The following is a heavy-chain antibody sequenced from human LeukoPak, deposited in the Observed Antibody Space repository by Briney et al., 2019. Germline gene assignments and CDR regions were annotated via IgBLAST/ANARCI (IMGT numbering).Heavy chain of an antibody. D-gene: IGHD1-7*01. V-gene: IGHV4-4*07. CDR1: GGSISSYY. J-gene: IGHJ6*03. CDR2: TYTSGST. CDR3: ARINWNYGYYYYYMDV. Sequence: KASETLSLTCTVSGGSISSYYWSWIRQPAGKGLEWIGRTYTSGSTNYNPSLKSRVTMSVDTSKNQFSLKLSSVTAADTAVYYCARINWNYGYYYYYMDVWGKGTTVTVSS.